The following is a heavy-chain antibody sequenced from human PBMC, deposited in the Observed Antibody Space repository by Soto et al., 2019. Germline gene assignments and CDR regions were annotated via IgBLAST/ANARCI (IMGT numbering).Heavy chain of an antibody. Sequence: VGSLRLSCAASGFTFSSYEMNWVRQAPGKGLEWVSYISSSGSTIYYADSVKGRFTISRDNAKNSLYLQMNSLRAEDTAVYYCARETIIVNFDYWGQGTLVTVSS. D-gene: IGHD3-16*02. CDR1: GFTFSSYE. CDR3: ARETIIVNFDY. CDR2: ISSSGSTI. J-gene: IGHJ4*02. V-gene: IGHV3-48*03.